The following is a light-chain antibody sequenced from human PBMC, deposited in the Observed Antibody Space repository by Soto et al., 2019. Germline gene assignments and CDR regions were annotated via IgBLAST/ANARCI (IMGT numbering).Light chain of an antibody. J-gene: IGKJ1*01. Sequence: EIVMTQSPSTRSVSPGERVTLSGRARQSVGSNLAWYQQKPGQAPRLLIYGASTRATGIPARLSGSGSETEFTLTISSLQAEDSAVYFCQQYNNWPTWTFGQGTKVDIK. CDR3: QQYNNWPTWT. CDR1: QSVGSN. V-gene: IGKV3-15*01. CDR2: GAS.